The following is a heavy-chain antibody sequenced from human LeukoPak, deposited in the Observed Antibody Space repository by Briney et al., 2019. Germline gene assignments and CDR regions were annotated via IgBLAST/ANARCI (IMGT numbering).Heavy chain of an antibody. CDR1: GFTFSTYN. J-gene: IGHJ4*02. D-gene: IGHD5-24*01. CDR3: ARRRDGPVDY. V-gene: IGHV3-48*01. CDR2: ISSSSGTI. Sequence: GGSLRLSCAASGFTFSTYNMNWVRQAPGKGLEWVSYISSSSGTIHYADSVKGRFTISRDDAKNSLYLQMNSLRAEDTAVYYCARRRDGPVDYWGQGTLVTVSS.